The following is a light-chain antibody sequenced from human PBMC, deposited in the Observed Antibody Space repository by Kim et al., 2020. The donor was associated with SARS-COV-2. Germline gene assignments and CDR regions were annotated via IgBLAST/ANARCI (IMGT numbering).Light chain of an antibody. Sequence: SVAPGQTARITCGGNNIGSKSVHWYQQKPGQAPVLVIYYDSDRPSGIPERFSGSNSGNTATLTISRVEAGDEADYYCQVWDSSSDHFGTGTKVTVL. V-gene: IGLV3-21*04. CDR2: YDS. CDR3: QVWDSSSDH. J-gene: IGLJ1*01. CDR1: NIGSKS.